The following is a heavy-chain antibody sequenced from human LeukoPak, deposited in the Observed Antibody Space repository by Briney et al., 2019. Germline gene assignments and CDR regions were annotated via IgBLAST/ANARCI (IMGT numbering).Heavy chain of an antibody. V-gene: IGHV1-2*02. Sequence: ASVKVSCKASGYTFTGYSIHWVRQAPGQGLEWVGSVNTKTGSTIYAPKFQGRVTLTRDTSINTAYMDLSSLRFDDTAVYYCARDLRDQWFDPWGQGTLVTVSA. CDR3: ARDLRDQWFDP. CDR2: VNTKTGST. J-gene: IGHJ5*02. CDR1: GYTFTGYS.